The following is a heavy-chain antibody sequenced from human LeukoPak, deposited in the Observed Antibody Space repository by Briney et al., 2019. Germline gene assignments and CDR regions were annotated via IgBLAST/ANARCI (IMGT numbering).Heavy chain of an antibody. CDR3: ARDLGQLVPGNWFDP. V-gene: IGHV1-69*06. D-gene: IGHD6-6*01. Sequence: GASVKVSCKASGGTFSSYAISWVRQAPGQGLEWMGGIIPIFGTANYAQKFQGRVTITADKSTSTAYMELSSLRSEDTAVYYCARDLGQLVPGNWFDPWAREPWSPSPQ. CDR1: GGTFSSYA. J-gene: IGHJ5*02. CDR2: IIPIFGTA.